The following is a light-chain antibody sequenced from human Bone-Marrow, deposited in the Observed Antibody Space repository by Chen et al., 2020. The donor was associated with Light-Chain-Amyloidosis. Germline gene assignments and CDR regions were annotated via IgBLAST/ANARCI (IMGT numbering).Light chain of an antibody. CDR3: AAWDDSLSGQRV. CDR2: RNN. CDR1: SSNIGSNY. V-gene: IGLV1-47*01. J-gene: IGLJ3*02. Sequence: QSVLTQPPSASGTPGQRVTISCSGSSSNIGSNYVYWYQQLPGTAPKLLIYRNNQRPSGVPDRFSGSRSGTSASLAISGLRCENEADYDWAAWDDSLSGQRVCGGGTKLTVL.